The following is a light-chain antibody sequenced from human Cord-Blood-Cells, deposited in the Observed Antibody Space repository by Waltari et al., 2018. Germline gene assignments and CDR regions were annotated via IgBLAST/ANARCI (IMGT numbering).Light chain of an antibody. CDR2: GAS. J-gene: IGKJ3*01. Sequence: EIVMTQSPATLSVSPGERATRSCRASPSVSSNLAWYPQKPGQAPRLLIYGASTRATGIPARFSGSGSGTEFTLTISSLQSEDFAVYYCQQYNNWPRAFGPGTKVDIK. CDR1: PSVSSN. V-gene: IGKV3-15*01. CDR3: QQYNNWPRA.